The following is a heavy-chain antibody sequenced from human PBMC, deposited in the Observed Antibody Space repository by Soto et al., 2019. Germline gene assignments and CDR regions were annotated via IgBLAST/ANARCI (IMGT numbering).Heavy chain of an antibody. J-gene: IGHJ4*02. CDR2: ISASGGST. D-gene: IGHD6-13*01. CDR1: GFTFSSYA. Sequence: EVQLLESGGGLVQPGGSLRLSCAASGFTFSSYALIWVRQAPGKGLEWLSAISASGGSTYYAGSVKGRFTISRDNSNNTLYLQMNRLRAEDTAVYYCAKGGKSIAAAGDYWGQGTLVTVSS. V-gene: IGHV3-23*01. CDR3: AKGGKSIAAAGDY.